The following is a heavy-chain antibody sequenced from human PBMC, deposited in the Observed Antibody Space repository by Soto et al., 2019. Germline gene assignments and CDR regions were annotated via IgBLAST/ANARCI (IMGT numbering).Heavy chain of an antibody. V-gene: IGHV4-39*01. CDR2: IYYSGST. CDR1: GGSLSSDRYS. D-gene: IGHD5-18*01. CDR3: ARHRSGYSYGPGGWHYXYYMDV. Sequence: TLSLTCTVPGGSLSSDRYSCACFCLTTKKGLEWIGSIYYSGSTYYTPSLKSRVTISVDTSKNQFSLKLSSVTAADTAVYYCARHRSGYSYGPGGWHYXYYMDVWGKGTTVT. J-gene: IGHJ6*03.